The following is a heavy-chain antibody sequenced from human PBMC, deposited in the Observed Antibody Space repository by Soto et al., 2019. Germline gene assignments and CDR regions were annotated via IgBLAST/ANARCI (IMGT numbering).Heavy chain of an antibody. Sequence: QVQLVQSGAEVKKPGDSVKVSCKASGYTFTGYYMHWVRQAPGQGLEWMGWINPNSGGTNYAQKFQGWVTMTRDTSISTAYMELSRLRSDDTAVYYCARVGYSSSWYVAFDIWGQGTMVTVSS. D-gene: IGHD6-13*01. CDR1: GYTFTGYY. CDR2: INPNSGGT. CDR3: ARVGYSSSWYVAFDI. J-gene: IGHJ3*02. V-gene: IGHV1-2*04.